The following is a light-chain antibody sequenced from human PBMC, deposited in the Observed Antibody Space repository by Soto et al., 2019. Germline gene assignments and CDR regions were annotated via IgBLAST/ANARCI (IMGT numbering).Light chain of an antibody. CDR3: QQANSFPIT. Sequence: DIQMTQSPSSVSASVGDRVTITFRASQDVGKWLAWYQQKPGKAPTLLIHGASSLQSGVPSRYSGSGSGTDFTLTISSXQPEDFATYYCQQANSFPITFGQGTRLEIK. CDR2: GAS. CDR1: QDVGKW. V-gene: IGKV1-12*01. J-gene: IGKJ5*01.